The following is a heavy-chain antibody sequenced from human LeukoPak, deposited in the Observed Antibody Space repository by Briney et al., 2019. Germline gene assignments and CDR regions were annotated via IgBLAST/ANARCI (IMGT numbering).Heavy chain of an antibody. D-gene: IGHD2-15*01. J-gene: IGHJ5*02. CDR3: ARAPPFLRCSGGSCYSGYTAGWFDP. V-gene: IGHV1-8*01. Sequence: EASVKVSCKASGYTFTSYDINWGRQATGQGLEWMGWMNPNSGNTGYAQKFQGRVTMTRNTSISTAYMELSSLRSEDTAVYSCARAPPFLRCSGGSCYSGYTAGWFDPWGQGTLVTVSS. CDR2: MNPNSGNT. CDR1: GYTFTSYD.